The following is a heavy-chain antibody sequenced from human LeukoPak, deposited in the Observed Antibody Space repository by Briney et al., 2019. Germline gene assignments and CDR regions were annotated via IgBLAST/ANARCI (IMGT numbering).Heavy chain of an antibody. CDR1: GFTFSSYA. CDR3: ASTTIAAARAFDI. D-gene: IGHD6-13*01. Sequence: GGSLRLSCAAPGFTFSSYAMSWVRQTPGKGLEWVSAISRSGGSTYYADSVKGRFTISRDNSKNTLYLQMNSLRAEDTAVYYCASTTIAAARAFDIWGQGTMVTVSS. CDR2: ISRSGGST. V-gene: IGHV3-23*01. J-gene: IGHJ3*02.